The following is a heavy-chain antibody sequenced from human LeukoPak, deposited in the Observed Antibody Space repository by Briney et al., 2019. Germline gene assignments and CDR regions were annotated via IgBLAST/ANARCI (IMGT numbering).Heavy chain of an antibody. CDR1: GGSISSGDYY. J-gene: IGHJ6*03. CDR2: IYYSGST. CDR3: ASVVYAKWDHYMDV. V-gene: IGHV4-30-4*08. D-gene: IGHD2-8*02. Sequence: PSETLSLTCTVSGGSISSGDYYWSWIRQPPGKGLEWIGYIYYSGSTYYNPSLKSRVTISVDTSKNQFSLKLSSVTAADTAVYYCASVVYAKWDHYMDVWGKGPRSPSP.